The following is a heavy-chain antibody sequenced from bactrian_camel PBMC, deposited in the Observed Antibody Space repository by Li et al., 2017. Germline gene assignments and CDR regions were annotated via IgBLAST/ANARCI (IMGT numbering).Heavy chain of an antibody. CDR2: IDTDGST. V-gene: IGHV3S53*01. J-gene: IGHJ4*01. CDR3: AVRLNSGCPVRWADFSA. Sequence: HVQLVESGGGSVQAGGSLRLSCLASGLAFSNSCMGWFRQAPGKEREGVATIDTDGSTRYADSVKGRFTLSKDNAKNTLYLQMNGLELEDTAIYYCAVRLNSGCPVRWADFSAWGQGTQVTVS. D-gene: IGHD3*01. CDR1: GLAFSNSC.